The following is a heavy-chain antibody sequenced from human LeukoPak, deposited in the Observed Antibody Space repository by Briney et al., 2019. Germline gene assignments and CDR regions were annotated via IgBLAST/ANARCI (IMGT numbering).Heavy chain of an antibody. V-gene: IGHV6-1*01. CDR1: GDSISSNSVA. CDR2: TYYRSKWFT. D-gene: IGHD6-25*01. Sequence: SQTLSLTCAISGDSISSNSVAWSWIRQSPARGLEWQGSTYYRSKWFTDYPLSVKSRISIEPDTSKHQFSLLLNSVTPWDSAAYYCARGGLGAALGDFHYWGPGTLVTASS. CDR3: ARGGLGAALGDFHY. J-gene: IGHJ4*02.